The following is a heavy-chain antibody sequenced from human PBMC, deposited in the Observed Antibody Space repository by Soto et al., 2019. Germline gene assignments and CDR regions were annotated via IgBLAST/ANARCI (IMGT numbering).Heavy chain of an antibody. CDR2: MKKDGSQK. V-gene: IGHV3-7*01. Sequence: PGGSLRLSCVASGFTISNYWMSWVRQAPGKGLEWVANMKKDGSQKYYVDSVKGRFTISRDNARNSLYLQMNSLRVEDTAVYYCARDWFDAWGQGTLVTVSS. CDR1: GFTISNYW. J-gene: IGHJ5*02. CDR3: ARDWFDA.